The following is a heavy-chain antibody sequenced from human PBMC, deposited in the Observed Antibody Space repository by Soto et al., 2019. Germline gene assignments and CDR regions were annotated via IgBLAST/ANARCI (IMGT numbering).Heavy chain of an antibody. CDR2: MTGSGGDI. Sequence: EVQLLESGGGLVQPGESLRLSCAASGFTFSIYAMMWVRQPPGKGQEWVAGMTGSGGDIRYADSVKGRFTISKDNAKNSLYLQMNSLRAEDTAVYYCVGIAAAGSYYYYYGMDVWGQGTTVTVSS. V-gene: IGHV3-23*01. J-gene: IGHJ6*02. CDR1: GFTFSIYA. D-gene: IGHD6-13*01. CDR3: VGIAAAGSYYYYYGMDV.